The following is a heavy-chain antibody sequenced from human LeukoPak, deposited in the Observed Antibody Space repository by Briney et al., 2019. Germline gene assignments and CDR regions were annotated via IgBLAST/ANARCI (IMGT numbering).Heavy chain of an antibody. J-gene: IGHJ4*02. Sequence: SGGSLRLSCAASGFTFSSYAMSWVRQPPGKGLEWIGSIYYSGSTYYNPSLKSRVTISVDTSKNQFSLKLNSVTAADTAVYYCGRIAAAAIADYWGQGTLVTVSS. CDR1: GFTFSSYA. D-gene: IGHD6-13*01. CDR2: IYYSGST. V-gene: IGHV4-39*01. CDR3: GRIAAAAIADY.